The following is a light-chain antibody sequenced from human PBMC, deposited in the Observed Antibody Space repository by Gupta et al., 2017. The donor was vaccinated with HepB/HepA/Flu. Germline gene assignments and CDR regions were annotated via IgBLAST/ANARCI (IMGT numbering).Light chain of an antibody. Sequence: QSPLPQPASVSGSRGQSPTTSCTGTSSDVGGYNFVSWYQHHPGNARKLMIYDVSKRPSGVSSRFSGSKSGTTASLTISGHQAEDEAYYYGSSYASSSTVVFGSGTKVTVL. J-gene: IGLJ1*01. CDR2: DVS. CDR3: SSYASSSTVV. CDR1: SSDVGGYNF. V-gene: IGLV2-14*03.